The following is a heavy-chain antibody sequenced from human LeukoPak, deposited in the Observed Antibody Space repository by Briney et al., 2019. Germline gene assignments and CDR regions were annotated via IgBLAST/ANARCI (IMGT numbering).Heavy chain of an antibody. CDR2: INPSGDIT. D-gene: IGHD2/OR15-2a*01. CDR3: AREMRSVTTFNYYYGMDV. V-gene: IGHV1-46*01. CDR1: GYTFTSYY. Sequence: ASVKVSCKASGYTFTSYYMHWVRQAPGQGLEWMGIINPSGDITNYAQKFRGRATMTRVTSTSTVYMELSSLRSEDTAVYYCAREMRSVTTFNYYYGMDVWGQGTTVTVSS. J-gene: IGHJ6*02.